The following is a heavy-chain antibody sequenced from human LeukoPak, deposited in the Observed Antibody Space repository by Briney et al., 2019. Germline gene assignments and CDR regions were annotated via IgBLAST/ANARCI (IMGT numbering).Heavy chain of an antibody. D-gene: IGHD4-17*01. J-gene: IGHJ4*02. CDR2: ISGSGSTI. CDR1: GFTFTDYY. V-gene: IGHV3-11*04. Sequence: GGSLRLSCAASGFTFTDYYMSWLRQAPGKGLEWLSYISGSGSTIFYADSVKGRFTISRDNPKNSLYLQMNGLSPGDTAVYYCAREGVTTSNWGQGTLVTVSS. CDR3: AREGVTTSN.